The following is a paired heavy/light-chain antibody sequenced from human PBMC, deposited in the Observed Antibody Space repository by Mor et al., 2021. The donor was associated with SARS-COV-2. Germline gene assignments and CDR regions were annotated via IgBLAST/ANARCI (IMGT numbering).Heavy chain of an antibody. Sequence: DVQLVESGGGLVQPGRSLRLSCTGSRFTFGDYAMSWFRQAPGKGLEWVGFIRSKTYSGTTEYAASVKGRFTISRDDSKNIAYLQMNSLKTEDTGVYYCARGGYSYGYSDYWGQGTLVTVSS. CDR2: IRSKTYSGTT. CDR1: RFTFGDYA. D-gene: IGHD5-18*01. V-gene: IGHV3-49*03. CDR3: ARGGYSYGYSDY. J-gene: IGHJ4*02.
Light chain of an antibody. V-gene: IGKV1-39*01. J-gene: IGKJ1*01. CDR1: QSISSY. Sequence: DIQMTQSPSSLSASVGDRVTITCRASQSISSYLNWYQQKPGKAPKFLIYAASSLQSGVPSRFSGSGSGTDFTLTISSLQPEDFATYYCQQTYSTLSTFGQGTRVEIK. CDR2: AAS. CDR3: QQTYSTLST.